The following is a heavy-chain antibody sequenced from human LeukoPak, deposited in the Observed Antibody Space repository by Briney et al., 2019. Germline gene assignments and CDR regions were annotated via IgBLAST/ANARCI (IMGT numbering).Heavy chain of an antibody. CDR1: GVTFSSYG. Sequence: GGSLRLSCTASGVTFSSYGKHWVRHAQGKGLEWVVFIRYDGNNKYYADSAKARFTITRDNSKNTLYRQMNSLRAEDTAVYYCASDGSEEWLIGYWGQGTLVTVSS. CDR2: IRYDGNNK. D-gene: IGHD3-10*01. CDR3: ASDGSEEWLIGY. V-gene: IGHV3-30*02. J-gene: IGHJ4*02.